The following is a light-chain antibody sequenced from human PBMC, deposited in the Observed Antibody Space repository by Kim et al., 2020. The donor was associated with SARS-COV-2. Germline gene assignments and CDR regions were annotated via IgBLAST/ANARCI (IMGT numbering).Light chain of an antibody. CDR2: GAS. V-gene: IGKV3-15*01. CDR3: QHYNNWPVT. Sequence: SVSPGDRATLSCRASQSIGSNVAWYQQKPGQAPRLLIYGASTRATGIPARFSGSGSGTEFTLTISSLQSEDFAGYFCQHYNNWPVTFGGGTKLEI. J-gene: IGKJ4*01. CDR1: QSIGSN.